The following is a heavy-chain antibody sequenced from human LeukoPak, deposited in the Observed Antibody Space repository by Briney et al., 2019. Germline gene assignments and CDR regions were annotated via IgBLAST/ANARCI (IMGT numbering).Heavy chain of an antibody. D-gene: IGHD5-24*01. CDR2: IYYSGST. CDR1: GDSVSSSSYY. Sequence: SETLSLTCTVSGDSVSSSSYYWSWIRQPPGKGLEWIGYIYYSGSTNYNPLLKSRVTISVDTSKNQFSLKLSSVTAADTAVYYCARERRDGYNFFDYWGQGILVTVSS. J-gene: IGHJ4*02. CDR3: ARERRDGYNFFDY. V-gene: IGHV4-61*01.